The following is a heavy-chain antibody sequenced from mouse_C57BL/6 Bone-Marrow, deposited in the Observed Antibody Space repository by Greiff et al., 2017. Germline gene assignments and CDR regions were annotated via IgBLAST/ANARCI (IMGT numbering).Heavy chain of an antibody. V-gene: IGHV1-82*01. CDR1: GYAFSSSW. Sequence: QVQLQQSGPELVKPGASVKISCKASGYAFSSSWMNWVKQRPGKGLEWIGRIYPGDGDTNYNGKFKGKATLTADKSSSTAYMQLSSLTSEDSAVYVCARSTGGESNWYFDVWGTGTTVTVSS. J-gene: IGHJ1*03. CDR2: IYPGDGDT. CDR3: ARSTGGESNWYFDV.